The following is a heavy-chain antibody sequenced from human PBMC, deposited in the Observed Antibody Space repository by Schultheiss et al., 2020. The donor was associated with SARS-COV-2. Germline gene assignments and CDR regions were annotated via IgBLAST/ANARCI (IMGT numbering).Heavy chain of an antibody. Sequence: PGGSLRLSCAASGFTFSSYAIHWVRQAPGKGLEWVAVISNDGSNKYFADSVKGRFTISRDNAKNSLYLQMNSLRAEDTAVYYCARDPGGVQGVIIRYFDYWGQGTLVTVSS. J-gene: IGHJ4*02. D-gene: IGHD3-10*01. CDR3: ARDPGGVQGVIIRYFDY. V-gene: IGHV3-30-3*01. CDR2: ISNDGSNK. CDR1: GFTFSSYA.